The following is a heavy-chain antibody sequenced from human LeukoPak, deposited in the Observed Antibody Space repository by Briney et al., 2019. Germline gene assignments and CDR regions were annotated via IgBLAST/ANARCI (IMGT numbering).Heavy chain of an antibody. V-gene: IGHV3-33*01. J-gene: IGHJ4*02. Sequence: PGGSLRLSCAASGFTLSRYGMHWVRQAPGQGLGWGAVIWYDRSNKYYADSVKGRFTISRDNSENTLYLQMNSLRAEDTAVYYCARDGDILTGYYFDYWGQGTLVTVSS. D-gene: IGHD3-9*01. CDR2: IWYDRSNK. CDR3: ARDGDILTGYYFDY. CDR1: GFTLSRYG.